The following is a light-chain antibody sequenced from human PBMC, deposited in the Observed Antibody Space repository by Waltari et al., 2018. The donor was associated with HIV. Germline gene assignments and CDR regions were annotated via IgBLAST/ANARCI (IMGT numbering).Light chain of an antibody. CDR1: ESIGRY. Sequence: IQMTQSPSFLSASVGDRVTITCRATESIGRYLNWYQQKPGKAPKLLIHTASTLESGVPDRFSGSGSGTDFTLTISSLQAEDVAVYYCQQYYSTPLTFGGGTKVEIK. V-gene: IGKV1-39*02. CDR2: TAS. CDR3: QQYYSTPLT. J-gene: IGKJ4*01.